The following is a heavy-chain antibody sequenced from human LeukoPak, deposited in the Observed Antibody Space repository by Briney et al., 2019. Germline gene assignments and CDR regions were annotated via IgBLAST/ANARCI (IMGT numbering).Heavy chain of an antibody. J-gene: IGHJ4*02. Sequence: GGSLRLSCTASGFAFSNHAMSGVRHAPGKGLEWVSSISISGGTTYYADSVKGRFTISRENSKSTLYLQMNSLRADDTAVYYCANEIRPNDYWGQGTLVTVSS. D-gene: IGHD4-17*01. V-gene: IGHV3-23*01. CDR2: ISISGGTT. CDR3: ANEIRPNDY. CDR1: GFAFSNHA.